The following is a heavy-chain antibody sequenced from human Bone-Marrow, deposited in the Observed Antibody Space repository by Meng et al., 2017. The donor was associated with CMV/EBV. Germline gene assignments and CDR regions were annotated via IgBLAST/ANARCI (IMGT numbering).Heavy chain of an antibody. D-gene: IGHD5-12*01. CDR3: ARERGYSGYEDY. Sequence: GGSLRLSCAASGFTFSSYAMHWVRQAPGRGLEWVANIKQDGSEKYYVDSVKGRFTISRDNAKNSLYLQMNSLRAEDTAVYYCARERGYSGYEDYWGQGTLVTVSS. J-gene: IGHJ4*02. CDR1: GFTFSSYA. CDR2: IKQDGSEK. V-gene: IGHV3-7*01.